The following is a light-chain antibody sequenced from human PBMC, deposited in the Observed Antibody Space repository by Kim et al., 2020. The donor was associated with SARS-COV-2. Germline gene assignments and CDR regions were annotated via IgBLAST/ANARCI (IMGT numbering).Light chain of an antibody. V-gene: IGLV3-19*01. CDR3: NSRDSNDNVV. CDR2: GKN. CDR1: SLRSYY. J-gene: IGLJ2*01. Sequence: VALGQTVRIPCQGDSLRSYYATWYQQKPGQAPIVVIYGKNNRPSGIPDRFSGSSSGNTASLTITGTQAGDEADYYCNSRDSNDNVVFGGGTKLTVL.